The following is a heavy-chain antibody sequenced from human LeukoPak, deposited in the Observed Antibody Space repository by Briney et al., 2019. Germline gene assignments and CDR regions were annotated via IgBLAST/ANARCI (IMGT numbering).Heavy chain of an antibody. D-gene: IGHD1-7*01. J-gene: IGHJ6*02. CDR3: ARDGDLLTGTTPYYGMDV. V-gene: IGHV1-69*04. CDR1: GGTFSSYA. CDR2: IIPILGIA. Sequence: SVKVSCKASGGTFSSYAISWVRQAPGQGLEWMGRIIPILGIANYAQKFQGRVAITADKSTSTAYMELSSLRSEDTAVYYCARDGDLLTGTTPYYGMDVWGQGTTVTVSS.